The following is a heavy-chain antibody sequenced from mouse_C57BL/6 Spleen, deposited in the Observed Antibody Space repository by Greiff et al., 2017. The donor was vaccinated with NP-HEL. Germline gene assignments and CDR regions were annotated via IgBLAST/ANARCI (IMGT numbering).Heavy chain of an antibody. J-gene: IGHJ3*01. Sequence: VQLQQSGAELVKPGASVKMSCKASGYTFTSYWITWVKQRPGQGLEWIGDIYPGSGSTNYNEKFKSKATLTVDTSSSTAYMQLSSLTSEDSAVYYCARPYGYDVWLAYWGQGTLVTVSA. D-gene: IGHD2-2*01. CDR2: IYPGSGST. CDR3: ARPYGYDVWLAY. CDR1: GYTFTSYW. V-gene: IGHV1-55*01.